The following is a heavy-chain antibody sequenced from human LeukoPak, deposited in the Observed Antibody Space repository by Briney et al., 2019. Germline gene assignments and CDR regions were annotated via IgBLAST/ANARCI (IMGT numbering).Heavy chain of an antibody. V-gene: IGHV3-21*01. J-gene: IGHJ4*02. CDR2: ITSGSRYI. Sequence: GGSLRLSCAASGFTFSNYSMNWVRQAPGKGLGWVSSITSGSRYIYYADSVKGRFTISRDNAKNSLYLQMNSLRAEDTAVYYCARALYSGSYSGDYWGQGTLVTVSS. D-gene: IGHD1-26*01. CDR1: GFTFSNYS. CDR3: ARALYSGSYSGDY.